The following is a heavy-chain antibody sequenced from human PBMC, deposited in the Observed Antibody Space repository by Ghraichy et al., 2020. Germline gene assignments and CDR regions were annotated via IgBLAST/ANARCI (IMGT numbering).Heavy chain of an antibody. V-gene: IGHV4-39*01. CDR3: AKTSFEYVWGSFRG. D-gene: IGHD3-16*02. CDR1: GASITSQSHY. Sequence: SETLSLTCTVSGASITSQSHYWGWIRQPPGGGLEWIGSVYSSGTAYYNPSLKSRVTISVDTSNNQFSLKVNSVTAADTAIYYCAKTSFEYVWGSFRGWGQGTLVTVSS. J-gene: IGHJ4*02. CDR2: VYSSGTA.